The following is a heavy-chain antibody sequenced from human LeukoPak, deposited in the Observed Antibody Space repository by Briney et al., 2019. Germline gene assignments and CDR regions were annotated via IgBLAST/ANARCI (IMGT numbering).Heavy chain of an antibody. CDR1: GFTFDDYG. CDR2: INWNGGST. D-gene: IGHD6-19*01. V-gene: IGHV3-20*04. CDR3: AKDLGYSSGWYFGAFDI. J-gene: IGHJ3*02. Sequence: GGSLRLSCAASGFTFDDYGMSWVRQAPGKGLEWVSGINWNGGSTGYADSVKGRFTISRDKSKNTLYLQMNSLRAEDTAVYYCAKDLGYSSGWYFGAFDIWGQGTMVTVSS.